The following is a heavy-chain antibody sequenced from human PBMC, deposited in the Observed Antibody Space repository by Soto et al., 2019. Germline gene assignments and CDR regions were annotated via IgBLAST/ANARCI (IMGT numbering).Heavy chain of an antibody. CDR2: ISYDGSNK. CDR1: GFTFSSYG. Sequence: GGSLSLSCAASGFTFSSYGMHWVRQAPGKGLEWVAVISYDGSNKYYADSVKGRFTISRDNSKNTLYLQMNSLRAEDTAVYYCAKGVSSSWYYFDYWGQGTLVTVSS. V-gene: IGHV3-30*18. D-gene: IGHD6-13*01. J-gene: IGHJ4*02. CDR3: AKGVSSSWYYFDY.